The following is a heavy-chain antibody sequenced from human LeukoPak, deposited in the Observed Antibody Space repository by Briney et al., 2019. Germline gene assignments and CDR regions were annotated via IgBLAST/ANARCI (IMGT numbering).Heavy chain of an antibody. J-gene: IGHJ6*02. CDR1: GFTFSSYS. CDR3: ARESGDYVFHNYYYYGMDV. V-gene: IGHV3-48*04. CDR2: ISSSSSTI. Sequence: PGGSLRLTCAASGFTFSSYSMNWVRQAPGKGLEWVSYISSSSSTIYYADSVKGRFTISRDNAKNSLYLQMNSLRAEDTAVYYCARESGDYVFHNYYYYGMDVWGQGTTVTVSS. D-gene: IGHD4-17*01.